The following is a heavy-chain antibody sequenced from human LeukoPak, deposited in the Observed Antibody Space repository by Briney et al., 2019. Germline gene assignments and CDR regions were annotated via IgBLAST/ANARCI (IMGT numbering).Heavy chain of an antibody. CDR3: ARHIKDTSSWYQGVGMDV. D-gene: IGHD6-13*01. CDR1: GGSISTYY. V-gene: IGHV4-59*08. J-gene: IGHJ6*02. Sequence: SETLSLTSAVSGGSISTYYGSSIRQPPRKGLEWIGYISSSGSINYNPSLKSRVTISVDTSKNQFSMKLSSVTAADTAVYYCARHIKDTSSWYQGVGMDVWGQGTTVTVSS. CDR2: ISSSGSI.